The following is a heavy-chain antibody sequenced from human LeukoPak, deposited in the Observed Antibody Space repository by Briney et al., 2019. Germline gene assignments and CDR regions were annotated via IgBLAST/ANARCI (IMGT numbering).Heavy chain of an antibody. V-gene: IGHV1-2*02. J-gene: IGHJ4*02. CDR2: IHPKSGDT. CDR3: SRGSGISFGGIDY. Sequence: GASVKVSCKASGYTFTGYYLHWVRQAPGQVLEWMGWIHPKSGDTHYAQRFLGRVTLTRDTSTTIVYMELRWLTSDDTAVYYCSRGSGISFGGIDYWGQGTLVTVSS. CDR1: GYTFTGYY. D-gene: IGHD3-16*01.